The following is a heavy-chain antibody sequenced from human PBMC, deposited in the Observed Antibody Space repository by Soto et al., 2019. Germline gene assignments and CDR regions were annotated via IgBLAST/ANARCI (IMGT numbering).Heavy chain of an antibody. CDR1: GGTISSGGYS. D-gene: IGHD2-2*01. Sequence: SETLSLTCAVAGGTISSGGYSWSWIRQPPGKGLEWIGYMYHSGSTYYNPSLKSRVTISIDRSKNQFSLKLSPLTAADTAVYYCATVPDYWGQGILVTVSS. CDR3: ATVPDY. V-gene: IGHV4-30-2*01. J-gene: IGHJ4*02. CDR2: MYHSGST.